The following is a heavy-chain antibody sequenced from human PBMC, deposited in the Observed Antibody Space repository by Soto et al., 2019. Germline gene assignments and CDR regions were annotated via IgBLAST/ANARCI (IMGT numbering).Heavy chain of an antibody. CDR3: ARVPGVNYYYGMAV. D-gene: IGHD2-21*01. CDR1: GYTFTSYG. CDR2: ISIYNVNI. Sequence: QVQLVQSGAEVKKPGASVKVSCKASGYTFTSYGISWVRQAPGQGLEWMGWISIYNVNINYAQKLQCRVSMTTDTSTSTAYMELRSLRSDDTAVYYCARVPGVNYYYGMAVWGQGTTVTVSS. J-gene: IGHJ6*02. V-gene: IGHV1-18*04.